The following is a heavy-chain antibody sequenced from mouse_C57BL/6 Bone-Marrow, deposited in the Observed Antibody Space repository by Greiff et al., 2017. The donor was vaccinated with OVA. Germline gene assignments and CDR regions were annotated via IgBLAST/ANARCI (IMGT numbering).Heavy chain of an antibody. CDR3: TRAYYSNFNFDY. J-gene: IGHJ2*01. Sequence: EVMLVESGAGLVKPGGSLKLSCAASGFTFSSYAMSWVRQTPEKRLEWVAYISSGGDYIYYADTVKGRFTISRDNARNTLYLQMSSLKSEDTAMYYCTRAYYSNFNFDYWGQGTTLTVSS. D-gene: IGHD2-5*01. CDR2: ISSGGDYI. V-gene: IGHV5-9-1*02. CDR1: GFTFSSYA.